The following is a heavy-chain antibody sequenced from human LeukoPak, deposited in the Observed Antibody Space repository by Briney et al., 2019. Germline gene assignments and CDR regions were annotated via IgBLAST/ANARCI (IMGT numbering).Heavy chain of an antibody. J-gene: IGHJ4*02. Sequence: GGSLRLSYAASGFTFSSYSMNWVRQAPGKGLEWVSHISSSSRTIYYADPVKGRFTISRDNAKDSLYLQMNSLRAEDTAVYYCTREAPTTVTTLDYWGRGTLVTVSS. CDR2: ISSSSRTI. CDR1: GFTFSSYS. D-gene: IGHD4-17*01. CDR3: TREAPTTVTTLDY. V-gene: IGHV3-48*01.